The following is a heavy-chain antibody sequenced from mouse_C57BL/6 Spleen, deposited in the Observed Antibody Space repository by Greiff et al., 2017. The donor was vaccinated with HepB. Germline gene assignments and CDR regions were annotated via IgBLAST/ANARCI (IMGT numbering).Heavy chain of an antibody. V-gene: IGHV1-69*01. CDR1: GYTFTSYW. CDR2: IDPSDSYT. CDR3: ARWKITTVVGYFDY. D-gene: IGHD1-1*01. J-gene: IGHJ2*01. Sequence: VKLQQPGAELVMPGASVKLSCKASGYTFTSYWMHWVKQRPGQGLEWIGEIDPSDSYTNYNQKFKGKSTLTVDKSSSTAYMQLSSLTSEDSAVYYCARWKITTVVGYFDYWGQGTTLTVSS.